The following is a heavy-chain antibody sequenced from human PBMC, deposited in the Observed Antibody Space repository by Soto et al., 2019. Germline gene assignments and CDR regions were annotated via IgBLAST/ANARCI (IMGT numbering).Heavy chain of an antibody. CDR3: ARNVGGYDFWNRHTYIDY. Sequence: SETLSLTCAVYDGSFSGYYWSWIRQPPGKGLEWIGEINHRGSTNYNPSLKSRVTISVDTSKNRFSLKLSSVTAADTAVYYCARNVGGYDFWNRHTYIDYWCQGTLVTVFS. V-gene: IGHV4-34*01. CDR2: INHRGST. CDR1: DGSFSGYY. D-gene: IGHD3-3*01. J-gene: IGHJ4*02.